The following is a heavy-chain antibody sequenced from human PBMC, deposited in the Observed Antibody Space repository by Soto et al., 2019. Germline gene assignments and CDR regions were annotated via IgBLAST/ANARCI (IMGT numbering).Heavy chain of an antibody. Sequence: GGSLRLSCAASGFTFVDYGMHWVRQAPGKGLEWVSGISWNSDTIDYADSMKGRFTISRDNAKNSLFLQMNSLRPEDTALYYCAKDRYYYGSRSYPSGAFDIWGQGTVVTVSS. V-gene: IGHV3-9*01. CDR2: ISWNSDTI. CDR1: GFTFVDYG. D-gene: IGHD3-10*01. CDR3: AKDRYYYGSRSYPSGAFDI. J-gene: IGHJ3*02.